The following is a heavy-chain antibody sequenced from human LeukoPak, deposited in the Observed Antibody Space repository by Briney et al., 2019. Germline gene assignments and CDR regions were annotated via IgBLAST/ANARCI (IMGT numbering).Heavy chain of an antibody. CDR2: ISGSGDST. CDR3: TRELKVAGPTAGFDY. J-gene: IGHJ4*02. CDR1: GFTFNNYA. D-gene: IGHD1-7*01. Sequence: GGSLRLSCAASGFTFNNYAIGWVRQAPGKGLECLCAISGSGDSTFYADSVKGRFTISRDNSKNTLYLQMNSLRAEDSAVYYCTRELKVAGPTAGFDYWGQGTLVTVSS. V-gene: IGHV3-23*01.